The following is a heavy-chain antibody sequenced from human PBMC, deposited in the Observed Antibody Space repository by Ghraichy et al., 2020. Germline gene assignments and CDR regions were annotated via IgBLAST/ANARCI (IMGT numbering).Heavy chain of an antibody. Sequence: GGSLRLSCAASAFTFSTYTMNWVRQAPGKGLEWVTSISSSSSYMYYADSVKGRFTISRDNAKNSLSLQMNSLRAEDTAVYYCARGMYYYASGSYPYSYYGLDVWGKGTSYTFS. CDR2: ISSSSSYM. V-gene: IGHV3-21*01. D-gene: IGHD3-10*01. CDR1: AFTFSTYT. CDR3: ARGMYYYASGSYPYSYYGLDV. J-gene: IGHJ6*04.